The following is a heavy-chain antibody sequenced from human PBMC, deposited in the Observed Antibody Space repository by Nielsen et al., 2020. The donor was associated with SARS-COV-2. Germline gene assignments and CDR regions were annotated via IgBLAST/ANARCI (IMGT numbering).Heavy chain of an antibody. J-gene: IGHJ5*02. CDR2: IYYSAGTST. Sequence: SETLSLTCTVSGGSISSSRSFWGWFRQPPGKGLEWIASIYYSAGTSTHYSPSLKTRVAISVDTSKNQFSLKLSSVTAADTAVYYCARVGYGDSNWFDPWGQGTLVTVSS. D-gene: IGHD4-17*01. V-gene: IGHV4-39*01. CDR3: ARVGYGDSNWFDP. CDR1: GGSISSSRSF.